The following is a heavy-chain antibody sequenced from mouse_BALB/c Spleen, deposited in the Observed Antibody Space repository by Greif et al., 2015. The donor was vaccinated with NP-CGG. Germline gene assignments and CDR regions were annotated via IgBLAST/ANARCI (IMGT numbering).Heavy chain of an antibody. CDR1: GFTFSDYY. Sequence: EVKLMESGGGLVKPGGSLKLSCAASGFTFSDYYMYWVRQTPEKRLEWVATISDGGSHTYYPDSVKGRFTISRDNAKNNLYLQMSSLKSEDTAMYYCARGPIYYYGSSSSWFAYWGQGTLVTVSA. D-gene: IGHD1-1*01. CDR2: ISDGGSHT. J-gene: IGHJ3*01. CDR3: ARGPIYYYGSSSSWFAY. V-gene: IGHV5-4*02.